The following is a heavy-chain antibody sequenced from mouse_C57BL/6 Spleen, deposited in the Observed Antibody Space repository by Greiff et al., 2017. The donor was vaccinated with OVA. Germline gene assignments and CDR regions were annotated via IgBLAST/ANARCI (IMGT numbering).Heavy chain of an antibody. V-gene: IGHV1-61*01. J-gene: IGHJ4*01. Sequence: QVQLQQPGAELVRPGSSVKLSCKASGYTFTSYWMDWVKQRPGQGLEWIGNIYPSDSETHYNQKFKDKATLTVDKPSSTAYMQLSSLTSEDSAVYYCARGGVYYGSSSGAMDYWGQGTSVTVSS. D-gene: IGHD1-1*01. CDR2: IYPSDSET. CDR3: ARGGVYYGSSSGAMDY. CDR1: GYTFTSYW.